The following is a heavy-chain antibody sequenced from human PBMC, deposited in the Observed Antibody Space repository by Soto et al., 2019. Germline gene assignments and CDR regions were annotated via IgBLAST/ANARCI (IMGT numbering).Heavy chain of an antibody. J-gene: IGHJ5*02. CDR3: ARDYYDSSGYPPQLPWFDP. V-gene: IGHV3-30-3*01. CDR2: ISYDGSNK. Sequence: GGSLRLPCAASGFTFSSYAMHWVRQAPGKGLEWVAVISYDGSNKYYADSVKGRFTISRDNSKNTLYLQMNSLRAEDTAVYYCARDYYDSSGYPPQLPWFDPWGQGTLVTVSS. D-gene: IGHD3-22*01. CDR1: GFTFSSYA.